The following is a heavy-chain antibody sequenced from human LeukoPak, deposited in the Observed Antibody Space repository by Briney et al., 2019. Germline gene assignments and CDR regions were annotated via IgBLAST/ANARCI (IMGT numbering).Heavy chain of an antibody. V-gene: IGHV4-34*01. CDR1: GGSFSGYY. CDR3: ARPYYYDSSGYAFDI. Sequence: SETLSLTCAVYGGSFSGYYWSWIRQPPGKGLEWIGSIYYSGSTYYNPSLKSRVTISVDTSKNQFSLKLSSVTAADTAVYYCARPYYYDSSGYAFDIWGQGTMVTVSS. J-gene: IGHJ3*02. D-gene: IGHD3-22*01. CDR2: IYYSGST.